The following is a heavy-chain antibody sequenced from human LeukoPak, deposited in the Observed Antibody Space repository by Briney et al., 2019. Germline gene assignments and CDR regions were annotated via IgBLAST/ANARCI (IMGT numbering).Heavy chain of an antibody. J-gene: IGHJ4*02. Sequence: ASVKVSCKASGYTFTSYGISWVRQAPGQGLEWMGWIIAYNGNTNYAQKLQGRVTMTTDTPTSTAYMELRSLRSDDTAVYYCARDLKMGYSSGRYSWGTGSSNDYWGQGTLVTVSS. D-gene: IGHD6-19*01. CDR2: IIAYNGNT. CDR1: GYTFTSYG. CDR3: ARDLKMGYSSGRYSWGTGSSNDY. V-gene: IGHV1-18*01.